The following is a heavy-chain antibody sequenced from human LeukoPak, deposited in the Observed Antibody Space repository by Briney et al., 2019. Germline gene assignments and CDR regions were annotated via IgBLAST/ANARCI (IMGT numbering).Heavy chain of an antibody. D-gene: IGHD6-13*01. V-gene: IGHV1-8*01. CDR2: MNPNSGNT. CDR1: GYTFTSYD. Sequence: ASVKVSCKASGYTFTSYDINWERQATGQGLEWMGWMNPNSGNTGYAQKFQGRVTITADESTSTAYMELSSLRSEDTAVYYCARASVREQQLPRGAFDIWGQGTMVTVSS. J-gene: IGHJ3*02. CDR3: ARASVREQQLPRGAFDI.